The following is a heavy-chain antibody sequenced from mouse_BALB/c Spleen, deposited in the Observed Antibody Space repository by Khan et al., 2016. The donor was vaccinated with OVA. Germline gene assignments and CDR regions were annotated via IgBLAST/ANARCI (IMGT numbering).Heavy chain of an antibody. J-gene: IGHJ3*01. D-gene: IGHD2-3*01. CDR3: ASEGDDGGLAY. Sequence: EVELVESGGGLVQPGGSLKLSCATSGFTFSDYYMYWVRQTPEKRLEWVAYLSNRGTTTYYPDTVRGRFTISRDNAKNTLYLQMSRLESENTAMYCCASEGDDGGLAYWGQGTLVTVSA. CDR1: GFTFSDYY. CDR2: LSNRGTTT. V-gene: IGHV5-12*02.